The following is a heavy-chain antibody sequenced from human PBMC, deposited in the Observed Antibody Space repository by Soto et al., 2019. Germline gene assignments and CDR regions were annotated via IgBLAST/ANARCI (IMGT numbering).Heavy chain of an antibody. D-gene: IGHD3-9*01. CDR2: MNPNSGNT. Sequence: ASENVSCKASCYTFTSYDINWVRPATLQVIELLGWMNPNSGNTGYAQKFQGRVTMTRNTSIRTAYMELSSRRSEDTAVYYCARVPTAYDILTGYWSEYGMDVWGQGTTVTVSS. CDR3: ARVPTAYDILTGYWSEYGMDV. V-gene: IGHV1-8*01. CDR1: CYTFTSYD. J-gene: IGHJ6*02.